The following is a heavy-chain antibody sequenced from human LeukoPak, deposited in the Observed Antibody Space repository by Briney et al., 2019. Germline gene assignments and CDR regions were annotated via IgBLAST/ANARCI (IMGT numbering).Heavy chain of an antibody. CDR2: ISAYNGNT. CDR3: ARDYLYYYDSSGYSGPNWFDP. D-gene: IGHD3-22*01. V-gene: IGHV1-18*01. J-gene: IGHJ5*02. CDR1: GYTFTSYG. Sequence: ASVKVSCKASGYTFTSYGIIWVRQAPGQGLEWMGWISAYNGNTNYAQKLQGRVTMTTDTSTSTAYMELRSLRSDDTAVYYCARDYLYYYDSSGYSGPNWFDPWGQGTLVTVSS.